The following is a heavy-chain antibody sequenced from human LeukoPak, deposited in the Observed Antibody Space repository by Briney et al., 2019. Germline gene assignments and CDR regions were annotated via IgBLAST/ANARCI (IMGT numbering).Heavy chain of an antibody. J-gene: IGHJ4*02. CDR3: ARRGYSYGPYYFDY. CDR2: IYYSGST. Sequence: SETLSLTCTVSGGSISSRSYYWGWIRQPPGKGLEWIGSIYYSGSTYYNPSLKSRVTRSVDTSKNQFSLKLSSVTAADTAVYYCARRGYSYGPYYFDYWGQGTLVTVSS. CDR1: GGSISSRSYY. V-gene: IGHV4-39*01. D-gene: IGHD5-18*01.